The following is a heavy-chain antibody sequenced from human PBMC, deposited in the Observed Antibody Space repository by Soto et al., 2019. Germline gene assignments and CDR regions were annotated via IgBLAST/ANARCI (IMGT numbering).Heavy chain of an antibody. CDR2: IFPGDSDT. Sequence: GESLKISCKASGFSLNTYWIAWVRQMPGKGLEWMGAIFPGDSDTKYSPSFEGQVTISADRSTSTAFVQWDSLRASDSAIYFCARPGNKSRGSGYYYEMDVWGPGTTVTVSS. J-gene: IGHJ6*02. V-gene: IGHV5-51*01. CDR1: GFSLNTYW. CDR3: ARPGNKSRGSGYYYEMDV.